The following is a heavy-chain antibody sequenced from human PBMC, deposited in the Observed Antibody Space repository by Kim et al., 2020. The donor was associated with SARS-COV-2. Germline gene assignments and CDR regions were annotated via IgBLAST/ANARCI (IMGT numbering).Heavy chain of an antibody. Sequence: GGSLRLSCAASGFTFSSYSMNWVRQAPGKGLEWVSYISSSSSTIYYADSVKGRFTISRDNAKNSLYLQMNSLRDEDTAVYYCAREVASRDFWSGYQPYNWFDPWGQGTLVTVSS. CDR2: ISSSSSTI. V-gene: IGHV3-48*02. J-gene: IGHJ5*02. CDR3: AREVASRDFWSGYQPYNWFDP. CDR1: GFTFSSYS. D-gene: IGHD3-3*01.